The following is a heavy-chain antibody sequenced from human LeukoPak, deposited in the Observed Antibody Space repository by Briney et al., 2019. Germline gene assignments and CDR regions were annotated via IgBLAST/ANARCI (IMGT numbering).Heavy chain of an antibody. V-gene: IGHV4-59*08. CDR3: ARAVSGRFDY. CDR1: GGSFSGYY. D-gene: IGHD6-19*01. J-gene: IGHJ4*02. CDR2: IYYSGST. Sequence: SETLSLTCAVYGGSFSGYYWSWIRQPPGKGLEWSGYIYYSGSTNYNPSLKSRVTISVDTSKNQFSLKLSSVTAADTAIYYCARAVSGRFDYWGQGTLVTVSS.